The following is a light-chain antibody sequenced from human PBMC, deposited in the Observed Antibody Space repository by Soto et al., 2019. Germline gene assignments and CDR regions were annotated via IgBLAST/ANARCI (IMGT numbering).Light chain of an antibody. V-gene: IGKV1-5*01. CDR3: QQYNTFSPWT. CDR1: QAISTW. J-gene: IGKJ1*01. CDR2: DAS. Sequence: DIQMTQSPSTLSASVGDRVTITCRASQAISTWLAWYQQTPGKAPKLLIFDASSLESGVPSRFSGSGSGTEFTLTISSLQPEDFATYFCQQYNTFSPWTFGQGTKVEIK.